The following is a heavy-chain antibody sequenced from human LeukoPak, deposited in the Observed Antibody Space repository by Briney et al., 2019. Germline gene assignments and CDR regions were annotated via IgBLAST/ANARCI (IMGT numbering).Heavy chain of an antibody. CDR3: AKSGGSWPYYFDY. D-gene: IGHD2-15*01. Sequence: GGSLRLSCAASGFTFSSFWMSWVRQAPGKGLEWVANIKQDGDEKYYVDSVKGRFTISRDNAKNSLYLEMNSLRAEDTAVYYCAKSGGSWPYYFDYWGQGTLVTVSS. J-gene: IGHJ4*02. V-gene: IGHV3-7*01. CDR2: IKQDGDEK. CDR1: GFTFSSFW.